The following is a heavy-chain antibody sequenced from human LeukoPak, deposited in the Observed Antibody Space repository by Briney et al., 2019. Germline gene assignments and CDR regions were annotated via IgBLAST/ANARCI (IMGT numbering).Heavy chain of an antibody. D-gene: IGHD3-10*01. Sequence: PSETLSLTCTVSGGSISSSSYCWGWIRQPPGKGLEWIGSIYYSGSTYYNPSLKSRVTISVDTSKNQFSLKLSSVTAADTAVYYCARIGSGSYYSAGWGQGTLVTVSS. CDR3: ARIGSGSYYSAG. CDR1: GGSISSSSYC. V-gene: IGHV4-39*01. CDR2: IYYSGST. J-gene: IGHJ4*02.